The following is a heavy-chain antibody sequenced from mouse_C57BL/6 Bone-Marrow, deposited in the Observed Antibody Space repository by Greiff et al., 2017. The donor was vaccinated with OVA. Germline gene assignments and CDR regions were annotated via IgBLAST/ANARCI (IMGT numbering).Heavy chain of an antibody. CDR3: ARYDYDLDAMDY. Sequence: EVKLMESGPVLVKPGASVKMSCKASGYTFTDYYMNWVKQSHGKSLEWIGVINPYNGGTSYNQKFKGKATLTVDKSSSTAYMELNSLTSEDSAVYYCARYDYDLDAMDYWGQGTSVTVSS. V-gene: IGHV1-19*01. D-gene: IGHD2-4*01. CDR2: INPYNGGT. J-gene: IGHJ4*01. CDR1: GYTFTDYY.